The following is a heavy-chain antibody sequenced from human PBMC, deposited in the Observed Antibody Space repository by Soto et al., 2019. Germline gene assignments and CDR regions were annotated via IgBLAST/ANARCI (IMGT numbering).Heavy chain of an antibody. Sequence: SETLSLTCTVSGGSISSYYWSWIRHPPGKGLKWIGYIYYSGSTNYNPSLKSRVTISVDTSKNQFSLKLSSVTAADTAVYYCAKYGGYVGLGGMDVWGQGTTVTVSS. D-gene: IGHD5-12*01. J-gene: IGHJ6*02. CDR1: GGSISSYY. CDR3: AKYGGYVGLGGMDV. CDR2: IYYSGST. V-gene: IGHV4-59*12.